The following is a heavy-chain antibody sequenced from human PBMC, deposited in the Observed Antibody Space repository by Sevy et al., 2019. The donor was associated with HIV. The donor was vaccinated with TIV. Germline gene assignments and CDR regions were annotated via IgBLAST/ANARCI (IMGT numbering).Heavy chain of an antibody. V-gene: IGHV4-38-2*01. CDR3: ASHEWNMEGD. D-gene: IGHD3-3*01. Sequence: SETLSLTCAVSGYSISNGYHWAWFRQSPGKGLQWIGGIHYRGTTNYNPSLRSRVTISADTSKNHFSLTLSSVTAADTAVYYCASHEWNMEGDWGQRTLVTVSS. J-gene: IGHJ4*02. CDR2: IHYRGTT. CDR1: GYSISNGYH.